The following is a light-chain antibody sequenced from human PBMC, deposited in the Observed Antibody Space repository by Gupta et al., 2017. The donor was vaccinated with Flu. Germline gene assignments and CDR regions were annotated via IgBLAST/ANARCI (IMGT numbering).Light chain of an antibody. V-gene: IGKV3-15*01. Sequence: EIVMTQSPATLSVSPGERATLSCRASKSVSSNLAWYQQKPGQAPRLLIYGASTRATGIPARFSGSGSGTEFTLTISSLQSEDFAVYYCQQYNNWHLFGQGTRLEIK. CDR3: QQYNNWHL. CDR1: KSVSSN. J-gene: IGKJ5*01. CDR2: GAS.